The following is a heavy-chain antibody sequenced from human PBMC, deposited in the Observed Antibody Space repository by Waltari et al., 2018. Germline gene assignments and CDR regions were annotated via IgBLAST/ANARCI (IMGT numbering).Heavy chain of an antibody. CDR1: GFTVSSNY. CDR3: ARDLVSLSSGWSDAFDI. V-gene: IGHV3-53*02. Sequence: EVQLVETGGGLIQPGGSLSLSCAASGFTVSSNYMSWVRQAPGKGLEWVSVIYSGGSTYYADSVKGRFTISRDNSKNTLYLQMNSLRAEDTAVYYCARDLVSLSSGWSDAFDIWGQGTMVTVSS. D-gene: IGHD6-19*01. CDR2: IYSGGST. J-gene: IGHJ3*02.